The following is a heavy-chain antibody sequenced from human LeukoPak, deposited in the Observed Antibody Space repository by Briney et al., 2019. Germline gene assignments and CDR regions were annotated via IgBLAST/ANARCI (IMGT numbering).Heavy chain of an antibody. CDR1: GFTFSGYS. D-gene: IGHD2-2*01. J-gene: IGHJ4*02. Sequence: KSGGSLRLSCAASGFTFSGYSMNWVRQAPGKGLEWVSSITSSSSYIYYADSVKGRFTISRDNAKNSLYLQMNSLRAEDTAVYYCARGETSWTLPNDYWGQGTLVTVS. CDR2: ITSSSSYI. CDR3: ARGETSWTLPNDY. V-gene: IGHV3-21*01.